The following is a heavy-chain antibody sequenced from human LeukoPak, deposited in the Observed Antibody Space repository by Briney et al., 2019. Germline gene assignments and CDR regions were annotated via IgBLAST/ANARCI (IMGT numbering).Heavy chain of an antibody. CDR1: GYTFTSYA. Sequence: GASVKVSCKASGYTFTSYAMNWVRQAPGQGLEWMGWINTNTGNPTYAQGFTGRFVFSLDTSVSTAYLQISSLKAEDTAVYYCARGDTAMVLNHLYNWFDPWGQGTLVTVSS. CDR3: ARGDTAMVLNHLYNWFDP. CDR2: INTNTGNP. J-gene: IGHJ5*02. V-gene: IGHV7-4-1*02. D-gene: IGHD5-18*01.